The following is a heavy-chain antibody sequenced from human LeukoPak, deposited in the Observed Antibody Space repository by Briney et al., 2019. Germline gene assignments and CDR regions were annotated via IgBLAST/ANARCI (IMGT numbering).Heavy chain of an antibody. D-gene: IGHD5-12*01. J-gene: IGHJ6*04. CDR1: GFTFSSFA. V-gene: IGHV3-30*04. CDR3: ARDGNSGYNSDYYYGMDV. CDR2: ISHDGTNK. Sequence: GRSLRLSCAASGFTFSSFAMHWVRQAPGKGLEWVAVISHDGTNKYNADSVKGRFTISRDNPKNTPYLQMNGLRAEDTAVYYCARDGNSGYNSDYYYGMDVWGKGTTVTVSS.